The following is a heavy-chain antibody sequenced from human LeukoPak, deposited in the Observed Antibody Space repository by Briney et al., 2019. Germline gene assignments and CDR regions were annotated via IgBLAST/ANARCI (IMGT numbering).Heavy chain of an antibody. CDR1: EFTFSSYA. J-gene: IGHJ4*02. CDR2: ISGSGGST. V-gene: IGHV3-23*01. CDR3: AKEPLYCGGDCYEPFDC. D-gene: IGHD2-21*02. Sequence: GGSLRLSCAASEFTFSSYAMSWVRQAPGKGLEWVSGISGSGGSTSYADSVKGRFTISRDNSKNTVYLQMNSLRGEDAAVYYCAKEPLYCGGDCYEPFDCWGQGTLVTVSS.